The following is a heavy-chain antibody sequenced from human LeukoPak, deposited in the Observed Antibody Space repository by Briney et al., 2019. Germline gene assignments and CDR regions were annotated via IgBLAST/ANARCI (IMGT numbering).Heavy chain of an antibody. CDR3: ARERTAMVTDY. CDR1: GGTFSSYA. J-gene: IGHJ4*02. Sequence: SVKVSCKASGGTFSSYAISCVRQAPGQVLEWMGGIIPIFGTANYAQKFQGRVTITADKFTSTGYMELSSQRSEDTAVYYCARERTAMVTDYWGQGTLVTVSS. D-gene: IGHD5-18*01. CDR2: IIPIFGTA. V-gene: IGHV1-69*06.